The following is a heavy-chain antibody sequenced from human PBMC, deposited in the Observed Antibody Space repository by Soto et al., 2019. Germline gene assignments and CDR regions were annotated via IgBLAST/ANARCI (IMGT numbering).Heavy chain of an antibody. CDR3: ARDGSSSWYGWFDP. CDR2: ISAYNGNT. D-gene: IGHD6-13*01. J-gene: IGHJ5*02. CDR1: GYTFTSYG. V-gene: IGHV1-18*01. Sequence: ASLKVSCKASGYTFTSYGISWVRQAPGQGLEWMGWISAYNGNTNYAQKLQGRVTMTTDTSTSTAYMELRSLRSDDTAVYYCARDGSSSWYGWFDPWGQGTLVTVSS.